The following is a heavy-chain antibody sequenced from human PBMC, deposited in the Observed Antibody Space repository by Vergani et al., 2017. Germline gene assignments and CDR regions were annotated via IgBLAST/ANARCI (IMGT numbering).Heavy chain of an antibody. Sequence: QVQLQESGPGLVKPSETLSLTCSVPFDSIRNLYCNWSRQPPGKGLEWIGSIHYSENTNYNPSLKTRVTISVDTSKNQFSLTLTSVTAADTAVYYCASDTHSGQRADRWGQGILVTVTS. J-gene: IGHJ5*02. CDR1: FDSIRNLY. CDR3: ASDTHSGQRADR. CDR2: IHYSENT. V-gene: IGHV4-59*11. D-gene: IGHD6-19*01.